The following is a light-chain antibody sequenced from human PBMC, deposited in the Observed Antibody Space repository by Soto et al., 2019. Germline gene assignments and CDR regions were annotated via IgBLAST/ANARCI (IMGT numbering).Light chain of an antibody. CDR3: QQYNNWPQLT. CDR2: DVS. Sequence: DIQMTQSPSTVSAYVGDSVTITCRASQSITTWLAWYQQRPGKAPKLLIYDVSTRATGIPARFSGSGSGTEFTLTISSLQSEDFAVYYCQQYNNWPQLTFGGGTKVDIK. J-gene: IGKJ4*01. CDR1: QSITTW. V-gene: IGKV1-5*01.